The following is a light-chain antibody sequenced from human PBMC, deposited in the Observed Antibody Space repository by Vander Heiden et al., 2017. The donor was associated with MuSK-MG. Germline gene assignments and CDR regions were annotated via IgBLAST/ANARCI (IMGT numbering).Light chain of an antibody. J-gene: IGKJ4*01. CDR1: QSISSY. Sequence: DIQMTQSPSSLSASVGDRVTITCRASQSISSYLNWYQQKPGKAPKLLIYAASSLQSRVPSRFSGSGSGTDYTLTISSRQPEDFATNYCQQSDSTPRTFGGGTKVEIK. CDR2: AAS. V-gene: IGKV1-39*01. CDR3: QQSDSTPRT.